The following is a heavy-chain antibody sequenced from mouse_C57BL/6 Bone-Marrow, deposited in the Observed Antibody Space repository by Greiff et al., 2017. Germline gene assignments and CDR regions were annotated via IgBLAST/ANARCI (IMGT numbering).Heavy chain of an antibody. CDR1: GYSITSGYY. D-gene: IGHD2-1*01. V-gene: IGHV3-6*01. J-gene: IGHJ4*01. CDR2: ISYDGSN. Sequence: DVQLQESGPGLVKPSQSLSLTCSVTGYSITSGYYWNWIRQFPGNKLEWMGYISYDGSNNYNPSLKNRISITRDTSKNQFFLKLNSVTTEDTATYYCASYYGNYYAMDYWGQGTSVTVSS. CDR3: ASYYGNYYAMDY.